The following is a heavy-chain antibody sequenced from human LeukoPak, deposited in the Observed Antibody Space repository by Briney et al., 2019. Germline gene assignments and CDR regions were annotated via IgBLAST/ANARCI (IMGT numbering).Heavy chain of an antibody. CDR2: IYTSGST. J-gene: IGHJ3*02. V-gene: IGHV4-4*08. Sequence: SETLSLTCTVSGGSISSYYWSWIRQPPGKGLEWIGRIYTSGSTNYNPSLKSRVTISVDSSKNQFSLKLSSVTAADTAVYYCARDPPEDGAFDIWGQGTMATVSS. CDR3: ARDPPEDGAFDI. CDR1: GGSISSYY.